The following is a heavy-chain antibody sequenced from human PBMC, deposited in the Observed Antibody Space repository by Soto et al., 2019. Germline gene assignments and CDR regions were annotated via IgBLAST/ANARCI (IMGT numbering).Heavy chain of an antibody. J-gene: IGHJ6*02. Sequence: GGSLRLSCGASGFSFSSYVIHWVRQAPGKGLEWVSLISYDESNKYYVDSVKGRFTISRDNSKNTVYLQMNSLRGEDTAVYYCAKGELTGNFYYGLDVWGQGTTVTVSS. V-gene: IGHV3-30*18. CDR1: GFSFSSYV. CDR2: ISYDESNK. CDR3: AKGELTGNFYYGLDV. D-gene: IGHD1-1*01.